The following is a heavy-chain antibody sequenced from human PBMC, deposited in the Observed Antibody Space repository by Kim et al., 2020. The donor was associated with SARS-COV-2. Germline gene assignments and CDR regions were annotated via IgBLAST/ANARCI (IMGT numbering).Heavy chain of an antibody. CDR2: IWYDGSNK. Sequence: GGSLRLSCAASGFTFSSYGMHWVRQAPGKGLEWVAVIWYDGSNKYYADSVKGRFTISRDNSKNTLYLQMNSLRAEDTAVYYCARGYSSSWYSGSYYYYGMDVWGQGTTVTVSS. D-gene: IGHD6-13*01. CDR3: ARGYSSSWYSGSYYYYGMDV. CDR1: GFTFSSYG. V-gene: IGHV3-33*01. J-gene: IGHJ6*02.